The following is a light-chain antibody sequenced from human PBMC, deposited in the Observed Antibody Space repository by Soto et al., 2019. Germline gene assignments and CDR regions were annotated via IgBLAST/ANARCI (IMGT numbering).Light chain of an antibody. CDR3: RQARHSPT. V-gene: IGKV2-24*01. J-gene: IGKJ3*01. CDR2: EIS. Sequence: DLVMTQTPLSLHVTLGQPASISCRSSQSLVHTNGKTYLSWLHQRPGQPPRLLIYEISNRFFGVPDRFSGSGAGTDFTLKISRVEAEDVGVYYCRQARHSPTFGPGTKVDIE. CDR1: QSLVHTNGKTY.